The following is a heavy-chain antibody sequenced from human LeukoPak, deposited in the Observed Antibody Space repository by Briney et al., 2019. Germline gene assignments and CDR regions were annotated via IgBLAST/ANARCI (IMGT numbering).Heavy chain of an antibody. CDR1: GFTFSDYY. J-gene: IGHJ5*02. D-gene: IGHD5-18*01. CDR2: ISSSGSTI. Sequence: PGGSLRLSCAASGFTFSDYYMSWIRQAPGKGLEWVSYISSSGSTIYYADSVKGRFTISRDNAKNSLYLQMNSLRAEDTAVYYCARDSQDTAMVNNWFDPWGQGTLATVSS. CDR3: ARDSQDTAMVNNWFDP. V-gene: IGHV3-11*01.